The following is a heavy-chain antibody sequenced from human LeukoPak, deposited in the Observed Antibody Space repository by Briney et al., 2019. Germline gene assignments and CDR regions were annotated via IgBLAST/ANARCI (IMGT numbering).Heavy chain of an antibody. J-gene: IGHJ5*02. CDR3: ARGGVVPATVSNWFDP. V-gene: IGHV1-18*01. D-gene: IGHD2-2*01. CDR1: GYTFTNFG. Sequence: ASVKVSCKASGYTFTNFGITWVRQAPGQGLEWMGWISAYNGNTAYAQNLQGRVTMTTDTSTTTAYMELRRLISDDPAVYYCARGGVVPATVSNWFDPWGQGTLVTVSS. CDR2: ISAYNGNT.